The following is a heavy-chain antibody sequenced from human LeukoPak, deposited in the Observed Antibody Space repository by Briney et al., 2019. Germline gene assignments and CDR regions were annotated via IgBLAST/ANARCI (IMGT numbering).Heavy chain of an antibody. CDR1: GFTFSSYE. CDR3: ARDPGSLYYYGSELYYFDY. Sequence: GGSLRLSCAASGFTFSSYEMNWVRQAPGKGLEWVSYISSSGSTIYYADSVKGRFTISRDNAKNSLYLQMNSLRAEDTAVYYCARDPGSLYYYGSELYYFDYWGQGTLVTVSS. D-gene: IGHD3-10*01. V-gene: IGHV3-48*03. J-gene: IGHJ4*02. CDR2: ISSSGSTI.